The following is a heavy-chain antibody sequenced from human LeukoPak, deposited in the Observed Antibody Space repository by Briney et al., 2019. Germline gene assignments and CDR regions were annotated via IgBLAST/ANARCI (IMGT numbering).Heavy chain of an antibody. CDR1: GLTFRSYW. CDR3: ARERDGRFFDY. Sequence: GGSLRLSCAVSGLTFRSYWMSWVRQAPGKGLEWVPNINQDGSEKYFVDSVKGRFTISRDNAKNSLHLQMNPLRAEDTAVYYCARERDGRFFDYWGQGTLVTVSS. V-gene: IGHV3-7*01. J-gene: IGHJ4*02. CDR2: INQDGSEK. D-gene: IGHD5-24*01.